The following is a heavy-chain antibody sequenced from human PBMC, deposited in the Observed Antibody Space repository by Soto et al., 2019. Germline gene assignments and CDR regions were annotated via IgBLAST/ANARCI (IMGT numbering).Heavy chain of an antibody. D-gene: IGHD3-16*01. V-gene: IGHV1-69*17. CDR1: GDTFNSYV. J-gene: IGHJ5*02. CDR2: IIPIIGVT. Sequence: QVQLVQSGAEVKRPGSSAKVSCESSGDTFNSYVISWVRQAPGQGLEWMGGIIPIIGVTHYAQKFQGRVTISALSSTGTAYMELTNLGSEDTALYYCARESLGAKGANHWGQGTLVNVSP. CDR3: ARESLGAKGANH.